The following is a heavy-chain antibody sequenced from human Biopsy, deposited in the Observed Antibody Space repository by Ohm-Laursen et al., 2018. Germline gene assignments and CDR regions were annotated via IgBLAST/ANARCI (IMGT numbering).Heavy chain of an antibody. J-gene: IGHJ4*02. CDR3: ARGPHSGSHSCFDY. CDR2: IIPMFGTA. CDR1: GGTFINYA. V-gene: IGHV1-69*01. Sequence: SSVKVSCKASGGTFINYAISWVRRAPGQGLEWMGGIIPMFGTANYAQMFQGRVTISADESTSTSYMELSSPTTEDTAIHYCARGPHSGSHSCFDYWGRGTLVTVSS. D-gene: IGHD1-26*01.